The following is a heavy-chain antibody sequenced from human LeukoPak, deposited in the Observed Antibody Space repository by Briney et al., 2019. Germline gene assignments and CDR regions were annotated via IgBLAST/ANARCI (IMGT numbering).Heavy chain of an antibody. Sequence: PSETLSLTCTVSGGSISSSSYYWGWIRQPPGKGLEWIGSIYDSRRTYYNPSLKSRVTISVDTSKNQFSLKLSSVTAADTAEYYCARGYDDDPFDYWGQGTLVTVSS. J-gene: IGHJ4*02. D-gene: IGHD3-3*01. V-gene: IGHV4-39*07. CDR1: GGSISSSSYY. CDR3: ARGYDDDPFDY. CDR2: IYDSRRT.